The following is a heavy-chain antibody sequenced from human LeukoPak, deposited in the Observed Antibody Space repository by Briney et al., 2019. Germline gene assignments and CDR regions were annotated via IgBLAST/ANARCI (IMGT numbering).Heavy chain of an antibody. Sequence: GASVKVSCKASGGTFSSYAISWVRQAPGQGLEWMGGIIPIFGTANYAQKFQGRVTITADKSTSTAYMELSSLRSEDTAVYYCARDDYYDSSGYYITYYWGQGTLVTVSS. CDR2: IIPIFGTA. J-gene: IGHJ4*02. D-gene: IGHD3-22*01. V-gene: IGHV1-69*06. CDR3: ARDDYYDSSGYYITYY. CDR1: GGTFSSYA.